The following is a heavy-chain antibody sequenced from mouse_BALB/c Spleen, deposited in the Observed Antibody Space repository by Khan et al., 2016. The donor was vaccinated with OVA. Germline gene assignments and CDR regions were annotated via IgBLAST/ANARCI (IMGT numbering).Heavy chain of an antibody. J-gene: IGHJ2*01. CDR3: ARVYYRYYFDY. CDR1: GSTFTSYG. D-gene: IGHD2-14*01. Sequence: EVQLQESGAELGRPGSSVKLSCKTSGSTFTSYGIKWVKQRPGQGLEWIGYIYPGNGYTEYNERFQGKAILTSDTSSSTAYMQLRSLKSEDSAIYFCARVYYRYYFDYWGQGTTLTVSS. CDR2: IYPGNGYT. V-gene: IGHV1S134*01.